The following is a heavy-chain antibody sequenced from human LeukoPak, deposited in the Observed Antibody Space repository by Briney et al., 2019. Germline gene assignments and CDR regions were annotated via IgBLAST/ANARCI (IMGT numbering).Heavy chain of an antibody. Sequence: SETLSLTCTVSGLSMTSYYWSWIRQTPDKGLEWIGYIFYSGSTNYNPSFKSRITMSVDTSKNQFSLNLSSVTAADTAIYYCAGLVHTSMWAYFPSWGQGTLVTVSS. D-gene: IGHD5-18*01. CDR3: AGLVHTSMWAYFPS. J-gene: IGHJ5*02. CDR1: GLSMTSYY. CDR2: IFYSGST. V-gene: IGHV4-59*03.